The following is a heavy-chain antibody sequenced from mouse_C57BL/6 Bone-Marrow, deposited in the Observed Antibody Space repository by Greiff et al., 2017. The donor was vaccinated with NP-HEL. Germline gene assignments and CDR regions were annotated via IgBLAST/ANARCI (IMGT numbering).Heavy chain of an antibody. CDR3: AREGGLRRRTYAMDY. CDR1: GFTFSDYS. Sequence: EVMLVESEGGLVQPGSSMKLSCTASGFTFSDYSMAWVRPVPEQGLEWVANINYDGSSTYYLDSLKSRFIISRDNAKNILYLQMSSLKSEDTATYYCAREGGLRRRTYAMDYWGQGTSVTVSS. D-gene: IGHD2-4*01. CDR2: INYDGSST. V-gene: IGHV5-16*01. J-gene: IGHJ4*01.